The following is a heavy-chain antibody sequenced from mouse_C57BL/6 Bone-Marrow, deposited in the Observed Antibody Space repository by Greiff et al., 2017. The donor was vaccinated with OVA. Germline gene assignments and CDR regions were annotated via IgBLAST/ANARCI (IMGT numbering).Heavy chain of an antibody. CDR1: GYSFTGYY. CDR2: INPSTGGT. J-gene: IGHJ2*01. V-gene: IGHV1-42*01. CDR3: ASYYYGSARDFDY. Sequence: VHVKQSGPELVKPGASVKISCKASGYSFTGYYMNWVKQSPEKSLEWIGEINPSTGGTTYNQKFKAKATLTVDKSSSTAYMQLKSLTSEDSAVYYCASYYYGSARDFDYWGKGTTLTVSS. D-gene: IGHD1-1*01.